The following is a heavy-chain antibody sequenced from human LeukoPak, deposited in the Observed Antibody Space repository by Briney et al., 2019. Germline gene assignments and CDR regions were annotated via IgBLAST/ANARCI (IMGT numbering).Heavy chain of an antibody. CDR3: ARGYEKFGELSPLSY. J-gene: IGHJ4*02. V-gene: IGHV4-59*01. CDR2: IYYSGST. CDR1: GGSISSYY. Sequence: SETLSLTCTVSGGSISSYYWSWIRQPPEKGLEWIGYIYYSGSTNYNPSLKSRVTISVDTSKNQFSLKLSSATAADTAVYYCARGYEKFGELSPLSYWGQGTLVTVSS. D-gene: IGHD3-10*01.